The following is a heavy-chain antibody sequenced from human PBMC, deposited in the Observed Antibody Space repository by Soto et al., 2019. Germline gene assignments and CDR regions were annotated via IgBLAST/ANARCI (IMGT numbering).Heavy chain of an antibody. Sequence: QVQLQESGPGLVKPSQTLSLTCTVSGGSISSGDYYWSWIRQPPGEGLEWIGFIYYSGGTYYKPSRKIRVTISVDTSKNKYSLNLSSVTAADTAVYYCARASTGELWVYANWFDPWGPGTLVTVSS. J-gene: IGHJ5*02. V-gene: IGHV4-30-4*01. CDR2: IYYSGGT. D-gene: IGHD3-16*01. CDR1: GGSISSGDYY. CDR3: ARASTGELWVYANWFDP.